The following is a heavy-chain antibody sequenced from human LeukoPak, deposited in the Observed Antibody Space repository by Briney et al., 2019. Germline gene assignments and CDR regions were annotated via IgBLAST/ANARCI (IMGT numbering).Heavy chain of an antibody. J-gene: IGHJ4*02. Sequence: ASVKVSCKASGYSFTGYHMHWVRQAPRQGLEWMGWINPTSGDTKYAQKFQGRVTMTRDTSISTAYMELSRLRSDDTAVYYCARDDRDGSGRWGQGTLVTVSS. V-gene: IGHV1-2*02. CDR2: INPTSGDT. D-gene: IGHD3-10*01. CDR1: GYSFTGYH. CDR3: ARDDRDGSGR.